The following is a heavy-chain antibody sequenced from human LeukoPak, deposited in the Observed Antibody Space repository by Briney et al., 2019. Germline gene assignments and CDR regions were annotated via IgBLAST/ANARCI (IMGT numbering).Heavy chain of an antibody. J-gene: IGHJ1*01. D-gene: IGHD6-19*01. CDR1: GYTFTSYA. Sequence: ASVKVSCKASGYTFTSYAMHWVRQAPGQRLEWMGWINAGNGNTKYSQKFQGRVTITRDTSASTAYMELSSLRSEDTAVYYCARPYSSGWYVVYFQHWGQGTLVTVSS. CDR3: ARPYSSGWYVVYFQH. CDR2: INAGNGNT. V-gene: IGHV1-3*01.